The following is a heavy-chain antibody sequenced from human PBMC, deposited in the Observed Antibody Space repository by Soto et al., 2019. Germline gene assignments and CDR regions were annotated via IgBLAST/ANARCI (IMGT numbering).Heavy chain of an antibody. CDR2: INHSGST. Sequence: SETLSLTCAVYGGSFSGYYWSWIRQPPGKGLEWIGEINHSGSTNYNPSLKSRVTISVDTSKNQFSPKLSSVTAADTAVYYCASADSSGYYYSYWGQGTLVTVSS. CDR3: ASADSSGYYYSY. D-gene: IGHD3-22*01. J-gene: IGHJ4*02. CDR1: GGSFSGYY. V-gene: IGHV4-34*01.